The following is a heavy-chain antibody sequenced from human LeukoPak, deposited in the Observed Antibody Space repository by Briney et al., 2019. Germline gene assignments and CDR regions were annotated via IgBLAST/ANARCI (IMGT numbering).Heavy chain of an antibody. CDR3: AELGITMIGGV. D-gene: IGHD3-10*02. V-gene: IGHV3-48*04. Sequence: PGGSLRLSCAASGFTFSSYSMNWVRQPPGKGLEWVSYISSSGSTIYYADSVKGRFTISRDNAKNSLYLQMNSLRAEETAVYYCAELGITMIGGVWGKGTTVTISS. J-gene: IGHJ6*04. CDR1: GFTFSSYS. CDR2: ISSSGSTI.